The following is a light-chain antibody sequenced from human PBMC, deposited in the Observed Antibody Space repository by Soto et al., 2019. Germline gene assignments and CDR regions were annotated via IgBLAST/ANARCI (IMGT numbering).Light chain of an antibody. CDR3: HLYGSSPET. V-gene: IGKV3-20*01. CDR2: AAS. CDR1: QRVGKNF. Sequence: TVLTQSPGTLSLSPGEKATLSCRASQRVGKNFLAWYQQKPGQAPRLLIYAASSRATGIPDRFSGSGSATDFTLTINRLEPEDFAVYYCHLYGSSPETFGQGTKVEIK. J-gene: IGKJ1*01.